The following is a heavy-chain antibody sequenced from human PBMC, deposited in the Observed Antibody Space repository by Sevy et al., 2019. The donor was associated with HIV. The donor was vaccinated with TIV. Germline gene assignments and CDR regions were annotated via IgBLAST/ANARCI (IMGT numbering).Heavy chain of an antibody. Sequence: GGSLRLSCSASGFTFSSYAMHWVRQAPGKGLEYVSAISSNGGSTYYADSMKGRFTISRDNSKNTRYLQMSSLRAEDTAGYYCVKGSYSYGDKDYDAFDIWGQGTMVTVSS. CDR3: VKGSYSYGDKDYDAFDI. J-gene: IGHJ3*02. D-gene: IGHD5-18*01. V-gene: IGHV3-64D*06. CDR2: ISSNGGST. CDR1: GFTFSSYA.